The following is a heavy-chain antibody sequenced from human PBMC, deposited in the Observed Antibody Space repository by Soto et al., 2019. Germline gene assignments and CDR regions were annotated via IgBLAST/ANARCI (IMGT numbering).Heavy chain of an antibody. J-gene: IGHJ5*02. CDR1: GGSISKFY. CDR3: VRDGSKTLRDWFDP. D-gene: IGHD3-10*01. Sequence: SETLSLTCSVSGGSISKFYWSWIRKTAGKGLEWMGRVYATGTTDYNPSLRSRVAMSVDISRKTFSLRLTSVTAADTGMYYCVRDGSKTLRDWFDPWGQGKLVTISS. CDR2: VYATGTT. V-gene: IGHV4-4*07.